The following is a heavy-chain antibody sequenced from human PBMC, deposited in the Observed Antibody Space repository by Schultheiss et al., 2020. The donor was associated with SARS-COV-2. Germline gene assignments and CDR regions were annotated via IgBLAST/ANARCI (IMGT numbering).Heavy chain of an antibody. CDR3: ARGTFSGWFFDY. Sequence: GSLRLSCAASGFTFSSYAMHWVRQAPGKGLEWVSAISGSGGSTYYADSVKGRFTISRDNSKNTLYLQMNSLRAEDTAVYYCARGTFSGWFFDYWGQGTLVTVSS. J-gene: IGHJ4*02. CDR2: ISGSGGST. D-gene: IGHD6-19*01. V-gene: IGHV3-23*01. CDR1: GFTFSSYA.